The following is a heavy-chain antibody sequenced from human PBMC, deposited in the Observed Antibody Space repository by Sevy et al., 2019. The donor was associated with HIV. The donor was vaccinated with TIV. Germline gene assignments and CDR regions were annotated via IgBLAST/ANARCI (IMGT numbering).Heavy chain of an antibody. CDR1: GFTFSSYS. Sequence: GGCLRLSCAASGFTFSSYSMNWVRQAPGKGLEWVSSISSSSSYIYYADSVKGRFTISRDNAKNSLYLQMNSLRAEDTAVYYCARDARSASVWLGLFQHWGQGTLVTVSS. J-gene: IGHJ1*01. V-gene: IGHV3-21*01. D-gene: IGHD2-21*01. CDR2: ISSSSSYI. CDR3: ARDARSASVWLGLFQH.